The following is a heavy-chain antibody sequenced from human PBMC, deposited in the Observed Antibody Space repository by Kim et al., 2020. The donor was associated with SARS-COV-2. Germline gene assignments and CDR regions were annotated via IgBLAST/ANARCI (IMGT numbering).Heavy chain of an antibody. CDR1: GFTFSSYG. D-gene: IGHD6-19*01. V-gene: IGHV3-33*01. CDR3: ARYQGQWLETGGLDY. J-gene: IGHJ4*02. Sequence: GGSLRLSCAASGFTFSSYGMHWVRQAPGKGLEWVAVIWYDGSNKYYADSVKGRFTISRDNSKNTLYLQMNSLRAEDTAVYYCARYQGQWLETGGLDYWGQGTLVTVSS. CDR2: IWYDGSNK.